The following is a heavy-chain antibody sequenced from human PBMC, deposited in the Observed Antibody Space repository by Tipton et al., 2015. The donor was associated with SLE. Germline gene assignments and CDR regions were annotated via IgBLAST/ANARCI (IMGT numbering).Heavy chain of an antibody. CDR2: ISSSSSYT. CDR1: GFTFSDYY. D-gene: IGHD1-26*01. V-gene: IGHV3-11*06. J-gene: IGHJ4*02. CDR3: ARDLDSGTYYADY. Sequence: SLRLSCAASGFTFSDYYMSWIRQAPGKGLEWVSSISSSSSYTNYADSVKGRFTISRDNAKNSVYLQMNSLRAADTAVYHCARDLDSGTYYADYWGQGTLVTVSS.